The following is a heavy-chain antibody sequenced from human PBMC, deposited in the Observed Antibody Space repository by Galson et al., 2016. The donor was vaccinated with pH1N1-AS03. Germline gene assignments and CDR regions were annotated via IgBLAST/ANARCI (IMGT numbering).Heavy chain of an antibody. D-gene: IGHD2-21*02. Sequence: SLRLSCAASGFTFSTYSMNWVRQAPGKGLEWVSYISSSSGTLYYADSVKGRFTISRDNAKNSLYLQMNSLRDEDTAGYYCARESVTHHDYWGQGTLVTVSS. V-gene: IGHV3-48*02. J-gene: IGHJ4*02. CDR2: ISSSSGTL. CDR1: GFTFSTYS. CDR3: ARESVTHHDY.